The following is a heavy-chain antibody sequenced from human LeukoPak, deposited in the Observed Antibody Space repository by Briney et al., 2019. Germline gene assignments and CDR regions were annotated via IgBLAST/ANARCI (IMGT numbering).Heavy chain of an antibody. CDR3: ARGWVAAASPLDY. J-gene: IGHJ4*02. CDR2: ISWNSGSK. Sequence: GGSLRLSCAASGFTFDDYAMHWVRQAPGKGLEWVSGISWNSGSKVYADSVKGRFTISRDNAKNSLYLQMSSLRAEDTALYYCARGWVAAASPLDYWGQGTLVTVSS. D-gene: IGHD6-13*01. CDR1: GFTFDDYA. V-gene: IGHV3-9*01.